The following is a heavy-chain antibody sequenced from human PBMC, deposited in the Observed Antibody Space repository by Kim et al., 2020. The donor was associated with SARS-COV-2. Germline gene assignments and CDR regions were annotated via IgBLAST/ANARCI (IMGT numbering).Heavy chain of an antibody. J-gene: IGHJ6*02. Sequence: GGSLRLSCEASGLSFAGHGMHWVRQTPGKGLEWVALIWYDGSQKYYADSVKGRFTISRDNSKNTLYLQMNSLRAEDTAVYYCARVAEQCYSPYCSNYYQYGMGVWGQGTTVTVSS. CDR1: GLSFAGHG. CDR3: ARVAEQCYSPYCSNYYQYGMGV. V-gene: IGHV3-33*01. CDR2: IWYDGSQK. D-gene: IGHD1-26*01.